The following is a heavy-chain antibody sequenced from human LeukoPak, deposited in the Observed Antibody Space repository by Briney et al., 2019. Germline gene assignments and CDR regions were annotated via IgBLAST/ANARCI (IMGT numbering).Heavy chain of an antibody. V-gene: IGHV1-8*03. CDR2: MNPNSGNT. CDR3: ARGHRITMVRGVITKYYFDY. CDR1: GYTFTSYD. J-gene: IGHJ4*02. Sequence: ASVKVSCKASGYTFTSYDINWVRQAPGQGVEWMGWMNPNSGNTVYAQKFQGRVTITRNTSISTAYMELSSLRSEDTAVYYCARGHRITMVRGVITKYYFDYWGQGTLVTVSS. D-gene: IGHD3-10*01.